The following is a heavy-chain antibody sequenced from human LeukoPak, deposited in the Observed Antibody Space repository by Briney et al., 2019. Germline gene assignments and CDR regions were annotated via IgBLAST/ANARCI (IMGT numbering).Heavy chain of an antibody. CDR3: ARDTSPSYYDSSGYYREGMFDY. CDR2: INPNSGGT. CDR1: GYTFTGYY. V-gene: IGHV1-2*02. J-gene: IGHJ4*02. D-gene: IGHD3-22*01. Sequence: ASVKVSCKASGYTFTGYYMHWVRQAPGQGLEWMGWINPNSGGTNYAQKFQGRVTMTRDTSISTAYMELSRLRSDDTAVYYCARDTSPSYYDSSGYYREGMFDYWGQGTLVTVSS.